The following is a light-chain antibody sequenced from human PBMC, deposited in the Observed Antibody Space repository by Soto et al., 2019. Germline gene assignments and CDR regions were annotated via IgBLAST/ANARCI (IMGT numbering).Light chain of an antibody. J-gene: IGLJ1*01. CDR1: SSDVGAYNF. Sequence: QSVLTQPASVSASPGQSITISCTGTSSDVGAYNFVSWYQQYPGKAPKLMIYEVNNRPSGVSSRFSGSKSGDSASLTISGLQTEAEADYFCGSYTPSNTLPYVFGNGTKSPS. CDR3: GSYTPSNTLPYV. V-gene: IGLV2-14*01. CDR2: EVN.